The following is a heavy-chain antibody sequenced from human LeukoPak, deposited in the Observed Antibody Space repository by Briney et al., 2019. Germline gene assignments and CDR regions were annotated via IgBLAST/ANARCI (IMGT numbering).Heavy chain of an antibody. CDR3: AKEERPYGWYYKY. CDR1: GFRFSNYG. CDR2: VGDDGSAK. Sequence: GGSLRLSCAASGFRFSNYGMRWVRQAPGKGLEWVSVVGDDGSAKFYADSVKGRFTISRDNSKNTLSLQMNSLRGEDTAIYYCAKEERPYGWYYKYWGKGTLVTVSS. V-gene: IGHV3-30*02. J-gene: IGHJ4*01. D-gene: IGHD3-10*01.